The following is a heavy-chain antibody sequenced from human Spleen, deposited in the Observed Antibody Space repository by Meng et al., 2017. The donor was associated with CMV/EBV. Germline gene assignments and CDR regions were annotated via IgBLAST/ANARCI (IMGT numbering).Heavy chain of an antibody. Sequence: GESLKISCAASGFTFSSYAMHWVRQAPGKGLEWVAVISYDGSNKYYADSVKGRFTISRDNSKNTLYLQMNSLRAEDTAVYYCARDGYSSSLVEDAFDIWGQGTMVTVSS. J-gene: IGHJ3*02. V-gene: IGHV3-30-3*01. CDR2: ISYDGSNK. D-gene: IGHD6-6*01. CDR3: ARDGYSSSLVEDAFDI. CDR1: GFTFSSYA.